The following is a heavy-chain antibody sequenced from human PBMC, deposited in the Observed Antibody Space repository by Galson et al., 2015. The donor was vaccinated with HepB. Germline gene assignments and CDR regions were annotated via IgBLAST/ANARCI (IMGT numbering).Heavy chain of an antibody. J-gene: IGHJ3*02. D-gene: IGHD3-22*01. CDR2: INPSGGST. CDR3: ARVTMRLIESSRRGAFDI. CDR1: GYTFTSYY. V-gene: IGHV1-46*03. Sequence: SVKVSCKASGYTFTSYYMHWVRQAPGQGLEWMGIINPSGGSTSYAQKFQGRVTMTRDTSTSTVYMELSSLRSEDTAVYYCARVTMRLIESSRRGAFDIWGQGTMVTVSS.